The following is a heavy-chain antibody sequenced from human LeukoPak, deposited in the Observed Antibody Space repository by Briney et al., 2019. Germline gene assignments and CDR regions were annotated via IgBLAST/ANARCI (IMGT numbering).Heavy chain of an antibody. CDR3: ARGVEPLAANTLAY. V-gene: IGHV3-53*01. CDR2: LYSDGNT. D-gene: IGHD1-14*01. CDR1: GFTVITND. Sequence: PGGSLRLSCAASGFTVITNDMTWVRQAPGKGLVWVSVLYSDGNTKYADSVQGRFTISRDNSKNTLYLEMNSLSPDDTAVYYCARGVEPLAANTLAYWGQGTLVTVSS. J-gene: IGHJ4*02.